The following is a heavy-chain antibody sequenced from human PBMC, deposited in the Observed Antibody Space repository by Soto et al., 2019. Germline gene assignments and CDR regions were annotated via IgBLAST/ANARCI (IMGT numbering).Heavy chain of an antibody. CDR3: ARGYDYYDSSGYYWASYGFDD. D-gene: IGHD3-22*01. CDR1: GYTFTSYG. J-gene: IGHJ4*02. V-gene: IGHV1-18*04. CDR2: ISAYNGNT. Sequence: ASVKVSCKASGYTFTSYGISWVRQAPGQGLEWMGWISAYNGNTNYAQKLQGRVTMTTDTSTSTAYMELRSLRSEDTAVYYCARGYDYYDSSGYYWASYGFDDWGQGTLVTVSS.